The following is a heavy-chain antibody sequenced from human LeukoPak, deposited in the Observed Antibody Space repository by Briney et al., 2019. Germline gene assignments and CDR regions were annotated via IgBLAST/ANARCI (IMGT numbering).Heavy chain of an antibody. Sequence: PGGSLRLSCAASGFTFNTYAIYWVRQAPGKGLEWVSYISSTSSTKYYADSVKGRFTISRDNAKDSLYLQMRSLRIEDTAIYYCARSGYAGAHNMWGQGALVTVSS. J-gene: IGHJ4*02. CDR1: GFTFNTYA. V-gene: IGHV3-48*04. CDR3: ARSGYAGAHNM. CDR2: ISSTSSTK. D-gene: IGHD5-12*01.